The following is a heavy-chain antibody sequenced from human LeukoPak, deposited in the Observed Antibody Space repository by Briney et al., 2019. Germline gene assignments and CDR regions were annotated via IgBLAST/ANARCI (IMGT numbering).Heavy chain of an antibody. V-gene: IGHV4-39*07. J-gene: IGHJ6*03. CDR1: GGSISSSSYY. D-gene: IGHD3-10*01. CDR3: AREGGDVLLWFGESYMDV. CDR2: IYYSGST. Sequence: SETLSLTCTVSGGSISSSSYYWGWIRQPPGKGLEWIGSIYYSGSTYYNPSLKSRVTISVDTSKNQFSLKLSSVTAADTAVYYCAREGGDVLLWFGESYMDVWGKGTTVTVSS.